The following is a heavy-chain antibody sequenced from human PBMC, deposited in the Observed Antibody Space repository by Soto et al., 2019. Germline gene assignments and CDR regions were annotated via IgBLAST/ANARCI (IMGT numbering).Heavy chain of an antibody. CDR2: IYYSGST. D-gene: IGHD3-3*01. CDR3: AREVEKTDSGYYDFWSGYWFDP. J-gene: IGHJ5*02. CDR1: GGSVSSGSYY. V-gene: IGHV4-61*01. Sequence: SETLSLTCTVSGGSVSSGSYYWSWIRQPPGKGLEWIGYIYYSGSTNYNPSPKSRVTISVDTSKNQFSLKLSSVTAADTAVYYCAREVEKTDSGYYDFWSGYWFDPWGQGTLVTVSS.